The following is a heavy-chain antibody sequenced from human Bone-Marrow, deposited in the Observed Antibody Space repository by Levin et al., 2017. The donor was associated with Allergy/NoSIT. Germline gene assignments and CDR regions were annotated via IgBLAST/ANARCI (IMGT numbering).Heavy chain of an antibody. CDR3: ARDRGGKDH. CDR2: INEDGSQK. J-gene: IGHJ4*02. V-gene: IGHV3-7*01. D-gene: IGHD2-15*01. CDR1: GFSFNTYW. Sequence: LSLTCAASGFSFNTYWMSWVRQAPGKGLEWVANINEDGSQKYHADSVKGRFTISRDNAEKSLYLQMNSLRAEDTAVYYCARDRGGKDHWGQGALVTVSS.